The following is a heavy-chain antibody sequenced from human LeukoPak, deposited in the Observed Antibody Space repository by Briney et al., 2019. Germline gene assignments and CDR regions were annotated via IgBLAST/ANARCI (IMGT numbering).Heavy chain of an antibody. J-gene: IGHJ6*02. CDR2: INPSGGST. CDR1: GYTFTCYY. CDR3: ARDEGYCSRTSCYGASKGMDV. Sequence: ASVKVSCKASGYTFTCYYMHWVRQAPGQGLEWMGIINPSGGSTSYAQKFQGRVTMTRDTSTSTVYMELSSLRSEDTAVYYCARDEGYCSRTSCYGASKGMDVWGQGTAVIVSS. V-gene: IGHV1-46*01. D-gene: IGHD2-2*01.